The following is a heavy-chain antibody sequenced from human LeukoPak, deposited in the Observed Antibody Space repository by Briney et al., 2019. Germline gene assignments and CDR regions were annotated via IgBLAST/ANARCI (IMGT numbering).Heavy chain of an antibody. J-gene: IGHJ5*02. V-gene: IGHV3-23*01. CDR2: ISGSGGGT. Sequence: GGSLRLSCAASGFTFSSYAMSWVRQAPGKGLEWVSAISGSGGGTYYADSVKGRFTISRDNSKNTLYLQMNSLRAEDTAVYYCAKDGDHYYGSGSYYIPPHWFDPWGQGTLVTVSS. CDR1: GFTFSSYA. CDR3: AKDGDHYYGSGSYYIPPHWFDP. D-gene: IGHD3-10*01.